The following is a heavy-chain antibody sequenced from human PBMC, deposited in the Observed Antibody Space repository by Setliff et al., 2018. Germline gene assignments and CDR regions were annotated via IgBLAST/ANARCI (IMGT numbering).Heavy chain of an antibody. Sequence: PSETLSLTCTVSGGSVSATSYYWGWIRQPPGKGLECIGSIYYTGRAYYNPSLGSRVTISVDTSRNQFSLKLSSVTAADTAVYYCARPGIASFWDYWGQGVLVTVSS. CDR1: GGSVSATSYY. V-gene: IGHV4-39*07. J-gene: IGHJ4*02. D-gene: IGHD6-13*01. CDR2: IYYTGRA. CDR3: ARPGIASFWDY.